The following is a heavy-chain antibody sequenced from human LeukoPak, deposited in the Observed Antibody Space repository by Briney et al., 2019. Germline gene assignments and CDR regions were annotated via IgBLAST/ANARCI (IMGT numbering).Heavy chain of an antibody. CDR2: ISSSSSYI. D-gene: IGHD3-22*01. Sequence: GGSLRLSCAASGFTFSSYSMNWVRQAPGKGLVWVSSISSSSSYIYYADSVKGRFTISRDNAKNSLYLQMNSLRAEDTAVYYCARQILTYYYDSSGIKPGGYWGQGTLVTVSS. V-gene: IGHV3-21*01. CDR1: GFTFSSYS. CDR3: ARQILTYYYDSSGIKPGGY. J-gene: IGHJ4*02.